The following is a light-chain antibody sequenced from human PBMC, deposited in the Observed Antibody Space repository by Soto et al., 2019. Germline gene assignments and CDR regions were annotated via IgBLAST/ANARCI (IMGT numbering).Light chain of an antibody. Sequence: QSALTQPASVSGSPGQSITISCTGTRSDVGDYNYVSWYQQHPGKAPILLIYDISNRPSGVSYRFSGSKSGNSASLSISGLQAEDEADYYCSSYTTSSFWVFGGETKLTVL. J-gene: IGLJ3*02. V-gene: IGLV2-14*01. CDR1: RSDVGDYNY. CDR2: DIS. CDR3: SSYTTSSFWV.